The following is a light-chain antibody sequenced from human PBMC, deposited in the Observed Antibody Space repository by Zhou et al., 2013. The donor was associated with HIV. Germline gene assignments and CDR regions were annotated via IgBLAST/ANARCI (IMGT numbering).Light chain of an antibody. Sequence: DIQMTQSPTSLSASVGDRVTITCRPSQTIDNYLNWYQRKPGKAPKLLIYAASTLQSGVPSRFSGSGSGTDFTLTISCLQSEDFATYYCQQYYSYLITFGQGTRLEIK. CDR3: QQYYSYLIT. V-gene: IGKV1-39*01. J-gene: IGKJ5*01. CDR2: AAS. CDR1: QTIDNY.